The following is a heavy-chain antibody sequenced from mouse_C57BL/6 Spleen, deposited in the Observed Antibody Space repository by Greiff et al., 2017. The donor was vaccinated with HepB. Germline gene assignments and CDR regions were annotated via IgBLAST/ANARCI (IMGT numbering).Heavy chain of an antibody. V-gene: IGHV5-4*03. CDR2: ISDGGSYT. CDR3: ARRVYDWYFDV. Sequence: EVQLVESGGGLVKPGGSLKLSCAASGFTFSSYAMSWVRQTPEKRLEWVATISDGGSYTYYPDNVKGRFTISRDNAKNNLYLQMSHLKSEDTAMYYCARRVYDWYFDVWGTGTTVTVSS. J-gene: IGHJ1*03. CDR1: GFTFSSYA.